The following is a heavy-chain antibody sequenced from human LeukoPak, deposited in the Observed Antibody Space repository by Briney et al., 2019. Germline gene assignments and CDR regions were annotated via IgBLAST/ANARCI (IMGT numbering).Heavy chain of an antibody. CDR2: ISGSGAST. CDR3: ARSTGYYDYVWGSYRSYYFDY. D-gene: IGHD3-16*02. V-gene: IGHV3-23*01. Sequence: GGSLRLSCAASGFTFSSYAVSWVRQAPGKGLEWVSAISGSGASTYYADSVKGRFTISRDNAKNSLYLQMNSLRAEDTALYYCARSTGYYDYVWGSYRSYYFDYWGQGTLVTVSS. CDR1: GFTFSSYA. J-gene: IGHJ4*02.